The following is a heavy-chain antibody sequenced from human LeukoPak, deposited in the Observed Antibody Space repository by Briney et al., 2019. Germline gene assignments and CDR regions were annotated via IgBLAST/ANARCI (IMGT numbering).Heavy chain of an antibody. J-gene: IGHJ4*02. V-gene: IGHV3-23*01. Sequence: GGSLRLSCAASGFTFSSYAMSWVRQAPGKGLEWVSAISGSGGSTYCADSVKGRFTISRDNSKNTLYLQMNSLRAEDTAVYYCAKEHSSSWYRSKLFDYWGQGTLVTVSS. CDR2: ISGSGGST. D-gene: IGHD6-13*01. CDR1: GFTFSSYA. CDR3: AKEHSSSWYRSKLFDY.